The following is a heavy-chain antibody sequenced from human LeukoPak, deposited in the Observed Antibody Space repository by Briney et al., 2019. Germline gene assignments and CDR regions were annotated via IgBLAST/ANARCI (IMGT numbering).Heavy chain of an antibody. J-gene: IGHJ4*02. CDR3: AKVHSRGWYFFDY. Sequence: PGRSLRLSCAASGFTFSSYGMHWVRQAPGKGLEWVAVISYDGSNKYYADSVKGRFTISRDNSKNTLYLQMNSLRAEDTAVYYCAKVHSRGWYFFDYWGQGTLVTVSS. V-gene: IGHV3-30*18. CDR2: ISYDGSNK. D-gene: IGHD6-19*01. CDR1: GFTFSSYG.